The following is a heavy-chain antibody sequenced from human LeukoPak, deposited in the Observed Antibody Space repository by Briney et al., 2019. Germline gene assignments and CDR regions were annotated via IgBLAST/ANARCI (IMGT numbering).Heavy chain of an antibody. V-gene: IGHV3-23*01. J-gene: IGHJ4*02. CDR1: GFTFSSYA. D-gene: IGHD5-12*01. CDR3: AKDIGSGYDFFDY. CDR2: ISGSGGST. Sequence: GGSLRLSCAASGFTFSSYAMSWVRQAPGKGLEWVSAISGSGGSTYYANSVKGRFTISRDNSKNTLYLQMNSLRAGDTAVYYCAKDIGSGYDFFDYWGQGTLVTVSS.